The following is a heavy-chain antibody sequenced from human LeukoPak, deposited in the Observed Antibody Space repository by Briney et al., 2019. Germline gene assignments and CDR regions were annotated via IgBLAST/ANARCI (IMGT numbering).Heavy chain of an antibody. CDR2: ISGSGGST. V-gene: IGHV3-23*01. D-gene: IGHD4-23*01. J-gene: IGHJ4*02. Sequence: GGSLRLSCAASGFTFSSYAMSWVRQAPGKGLEWVSAISGSGGSTYYADSVKGRFTISRDNSKNTLYLQMNSLKTEDTAVYYCTTVWRWGYFDYWGQGTPVSVSS. CDR3: TTVWRWGYFDY. CDR1: GFTFSSYA.